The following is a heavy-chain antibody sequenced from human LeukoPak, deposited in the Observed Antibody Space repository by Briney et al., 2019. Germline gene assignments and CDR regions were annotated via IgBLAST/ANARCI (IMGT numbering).Heavy chain of an antibody. J-gene: IGHJ4*02. CDR1: GYTFTGYY. Sequence: ASVKVSCKASGYTFTGYYMHWVRQAPGQGLEWMGWINPNSGGTNYAQKFQGRVIMTRDTSISTAYMELSRLRSDDTAVYYCARGRAVAGTMKYYFDYWGQGTLVTVSS. CDR2: INPNSGGT. V-gene: IGHV1-2*02. CDR3: ARGRAVAGTMKYYFDY. D-gene: IGHD6-19*01.